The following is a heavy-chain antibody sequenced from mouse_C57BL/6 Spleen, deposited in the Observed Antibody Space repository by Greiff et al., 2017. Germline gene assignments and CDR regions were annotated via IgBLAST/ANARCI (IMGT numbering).Heavy chain of an antibody. D-gene: IGHD1-1*01. CDR3: ESEGTTVVMEEAVAY. J-gene: IGHJ3*01. V-gene: IGHV1-7*01. CDR1: GFTFTSYW. Sequence: VQLQQSGAELAKPGASVKLSCKASGFTFTSYWMHWVKQRTGQGLEWIGCIDPNDGYTKYKQKFQGKATLTADKSSNTAYMQLSSLTYEESAVYYCESEGTTVVMEEAVAYWGQGTPLTVSA. CDR2: IDPNDGYT.